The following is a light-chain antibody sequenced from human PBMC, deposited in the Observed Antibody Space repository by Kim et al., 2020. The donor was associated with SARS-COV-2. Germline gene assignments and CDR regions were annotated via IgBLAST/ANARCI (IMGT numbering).Light chain of an antibody. Sequence: DIQMTQSPSSLSASLGDSVTITCRTSQRIGSHLSWYQQKEGRPPKLLIYAASSLQSGVPSRFSGSGSGTDFTLTISSLQPEDFATYYCHQSLNLPRTFGLGTRLEIK. CDR3: HQSLNLPRT. CDR1: QRIGSH. V-gene: IGKV1-39*01. CDR2: AAS. J-gene: IGKJ5*01.